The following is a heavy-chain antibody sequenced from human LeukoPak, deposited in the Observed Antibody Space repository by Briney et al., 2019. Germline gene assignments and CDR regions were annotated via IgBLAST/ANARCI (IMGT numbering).Heavy chain of an antibody. CDR3: ASLRPPGIDF. CDR1: GVSISSSTCY. J-gene: IGHJ4*02. V-gene: IGHV4-39*01. Sequence: SETLSLTCSVTGVSISSSTCYWGWIRQTPGRGLEWIGSIYPTGSTYYQPSLRSRVTISVAASKNQFSLRLGSVTAADTAVYYCASLRPPGIDFWGLGTLVTVAS. CDR2: IYPTGST. D-gene: IGHD1-26*01.